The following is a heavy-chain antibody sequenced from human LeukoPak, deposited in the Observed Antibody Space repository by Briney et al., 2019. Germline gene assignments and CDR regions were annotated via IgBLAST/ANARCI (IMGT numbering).Heavy chain of an antibody. D-gene: IGHD2-2*01. V-gene: IGHV4-34*01. CDR3: ARQGYCSSTSCSIAAAGPPFDD. CDR1: GGSFSGYY. Sequence: SETLSLTCAVYGGSFSGYYWSWIRQPPGKGLEWIGEINHSGSTNYNPSLKSRVTISVDTSKNQFSLKPSSVTAADTAVYYCARQGYCSSTSCSIAAAGPPFDDWGQGTLVTVSS. CDR2: INHSGST. J-gene: IGHJ4*02.